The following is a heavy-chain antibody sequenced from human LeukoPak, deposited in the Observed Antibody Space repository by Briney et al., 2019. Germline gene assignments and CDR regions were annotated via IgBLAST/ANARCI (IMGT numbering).Heavy chain of an antibody. D-gene: IGHD3-22*01. J-gene: IGHJ3*02. CDR3: ARLASGYLGRAFDI. Sequence: PSETLSLTCAVYGGSFSGYYWSWLRQPPGKGLEWIGEINHSGSTNYNPSLKSRVTMSVDTSKNQFSLKLSSVTAADTAVYYCARLASGYLGRAFDIWGQGTMVTVSS. CDR2: INHSGST. CDR1: GGSFSGYY. V-gene: IGHV4-34*01.